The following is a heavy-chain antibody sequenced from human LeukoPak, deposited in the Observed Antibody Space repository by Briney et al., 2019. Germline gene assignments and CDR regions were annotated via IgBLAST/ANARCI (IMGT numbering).Heavy chain of an antibody. CDR3: AREGMDNDYFDY. CDR1: GGSISSYY. V-gene: IGHV4-59*12. J-gene: IGHJ4*02. CDR2: IYYSGST. Sequence: SETLSLTCTVSGGSISSYYWSWIRQPPGKGLEWIGYIYYSGSTNYNPSLKSRVTISVDTSKNQFSLKLSSVTAADTAVYYCAREGMDNDYFDYWGQGTLVTVSS. D-gene: IGHD2-2*03.